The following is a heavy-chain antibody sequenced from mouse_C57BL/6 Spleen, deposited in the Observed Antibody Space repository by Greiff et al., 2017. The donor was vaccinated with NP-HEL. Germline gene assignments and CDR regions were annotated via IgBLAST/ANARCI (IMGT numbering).Heavy chain of an antibody. CDR1: GFTFSSYA. V-gene: IGHV5-4*01. CDR2: ISDGGSYT. D-gene: IGHD2-4*01. Sequence: EVKLMESGGGLVKPGGSLKLSCAASGFTFSSYAMSWVRQTPEKRLEWVATISDGGSYTYYPDNVKGRFTISRDNAKNNLYLQMSHLKSEDTAMYYCARDDYGDYAMDYWGQGTSVTVSS. CDR3: ARDDYGDYAMDY. J-gene: IGHJ4*01.